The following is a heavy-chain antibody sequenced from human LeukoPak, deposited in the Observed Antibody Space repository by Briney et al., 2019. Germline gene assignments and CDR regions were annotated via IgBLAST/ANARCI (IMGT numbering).Heavy chain of an antibody. Sequence: GGSLRLSCAASGFTFSSYGMHWVRQAPGKGLEWVAVIWYDGSNKYCADSVKGRFTISRDNSKNTLYLQMNSLRAEDTAVYYCAKARIVWGAFDIWGQGTVVTVSS. CDR2: IWYDGSNK. CDR1: GFTFSSYG. J-gene: IGHJ3*02. V-gene: IGHV3-30*02. D-gene: IGHD3-16*01. CDR3: AKARIVWGAFDI.